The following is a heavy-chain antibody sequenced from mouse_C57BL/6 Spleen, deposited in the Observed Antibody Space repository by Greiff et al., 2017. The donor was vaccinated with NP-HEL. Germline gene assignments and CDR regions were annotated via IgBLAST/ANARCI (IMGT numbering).Heavy chain of an antibody. CDR2: INPNNGGT. CDR1: GYTFTDYN. Sequence: VQLKESGPELVKPGASVKIPCKASGYTFTDYNMDWVKQSHGMSLEWIGDINPNNGGTIYNQKFKGKATLTVDKSSSTAYMELRSLTSEDTAVYYCARGHYGSSQFAYWGQGTLVTVSA. D-gene: IGHD1-1*01. V-gene: IGHV1-18*01. J-gene: IGHJ3*01. CDR3: ARGHYGSSQFAY.